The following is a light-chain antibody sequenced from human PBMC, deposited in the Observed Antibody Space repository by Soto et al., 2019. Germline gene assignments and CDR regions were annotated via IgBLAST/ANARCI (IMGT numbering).Light chain of an antibody. CDR1: QDVSNY. V-gene: IGKV1-9*01. CDR3: QQLNSYLLFT. Sequence: DIQLTQSPSFLSSSVGDSVTITCRASQDVSNYLAGYQQKPGKAPKLLIYSASTMQSGVPSRFSGSGSGTEFTLTISRLQSEDFATYHCQQLNSYLLFTFGPGTKVDIK. J-gene: IGKJ3*01. CDR2: SAS.